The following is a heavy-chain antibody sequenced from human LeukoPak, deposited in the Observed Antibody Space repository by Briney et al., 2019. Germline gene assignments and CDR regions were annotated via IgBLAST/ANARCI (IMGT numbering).Heavy chain of an antibody. CDR1: GYTFTTYD. CDR2: LNPNSDNT. D-gene: IGHD1-26*01. J-gene: IGHJ4*02. V-gene: IGHV1-8*01. Sequence: ASVKVTCKTSGYTFTTYDINWVRQATGQGLEWMGWLNPNSDNTASAQSFQGRLTLTRNTSISTAYMELSSLRSEDTAIYYCGRAGSHDRQTIDFWGQGTLVSVSS. CDR3: GRAGSHDRQTIDF.